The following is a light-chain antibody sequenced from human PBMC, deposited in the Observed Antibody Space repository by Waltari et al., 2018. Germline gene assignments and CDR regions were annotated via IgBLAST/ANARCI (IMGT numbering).Light chain of an antibody. J-gene: IGLJ2*01. CDR3: DSWDSSLSAVV. Sequence: QSVLTQPPSVSAAPGQKVTISCSGSRSNIGSNFVSWFQQLPGTAPKLVIYDNTKRPSGIPDRFSGSKSGTSATLGITGLQTGDEADYYCDSWDSSLSAVVFGGGTKVTVL. CDR2: DNT. V-gene: IGLV1-51*01. CDR1: RSNIGSNF.